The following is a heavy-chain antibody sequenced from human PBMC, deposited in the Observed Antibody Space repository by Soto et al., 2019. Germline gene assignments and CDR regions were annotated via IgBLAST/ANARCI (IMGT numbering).Heavy chain of an antibody. J-gene: IGHJ4*02. CDR1: GFTFSSYE. Sequence: GGSLRLSCAASGFTFSSYEMNWVRQAPGKGLEWVSYISSSGSTIYYADSVKGRFTISRDNAKNSLYLQMNSLRAEDTAVYYCARAPLGYCSSTSCYLPRPFDYWGQGTLVTVS. V-gene: IGHV3-48*03. D-gene: IGHD2-2*01. CDR3: ARAPLGYCSSTSCYLPRPFDY. CDR2: ISSSGSTI.